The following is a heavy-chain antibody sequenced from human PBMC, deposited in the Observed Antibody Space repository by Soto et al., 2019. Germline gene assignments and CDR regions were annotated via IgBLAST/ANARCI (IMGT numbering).Heavy chain of an antibody. J-gene: IGHJ4*02. D-gene: IGHD1-7*01. CDR3: ARDPPVSGTTHYFDY. CDR2: IRSKAYGGTT. V-gene: IGHV3-49*03. CDR1: GVTFGDYA. Sequence: GGSLRLSCTASGVTFGDYAMSWLRQAPGKGLEWVGFIRSKAYGGTTEYAASVKGRFTISRDDSKSLAYLQMNSLKTEDTAVYYCARDPPVSGTTHYFDYWGQGTLVTVSS.